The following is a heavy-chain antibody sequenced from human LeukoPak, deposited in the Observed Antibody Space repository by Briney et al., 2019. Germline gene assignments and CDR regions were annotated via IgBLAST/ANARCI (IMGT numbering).Heavy chain of an antibody. CDR2: INHSGST. J-gene: IGHJ4*02. Sequence: RASETLSLTCAVYGGSFSGYYWSWIRQPPGKGLEWIGEINHSGSTNYNPSLKSRVTISVDTSKNQFSLKLSSVTAADTAVYYCARHGVGIVGATTRADYWGQGTLVTVSS. V-gene: IGHV4-34*01. CDR3: ARHGVGIVGATTRADY. D-gene: IGHD1-26*01. CDR1: GGSFSGYY.